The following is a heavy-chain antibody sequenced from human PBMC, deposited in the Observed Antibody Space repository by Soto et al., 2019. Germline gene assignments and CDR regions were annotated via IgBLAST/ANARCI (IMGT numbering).Heavy chain of an antibody. CDR1: GGSFSPHY. V-gene: IGHV4-34*01. Sequence: QVQLQQWGAGLLKPSQTLSLTCTVYGGSFSPHYWTWIRQPPGKGLGWIGEVNGSGRTNYNPSLKTRVPISADTSKTQFTRRLWPVPAAATAVYFCARWPTEGPTTGFDSWGQGTVVTVSS. CDR3: ARWPTEGPTTGFDS. J-gene: IGHJ5*01. CDR2: VNGSGRT.